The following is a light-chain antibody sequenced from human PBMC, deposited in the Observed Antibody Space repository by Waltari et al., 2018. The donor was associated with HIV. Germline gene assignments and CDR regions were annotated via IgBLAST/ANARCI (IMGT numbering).Light chain of an antibody. Sequence: QSVLTPPPSVSAAPGQKGTISCSGSSSNIGNNYVSWYQQLPGTAPNLLIYDNNKRPSGIPDRVSGSKSGTSATLSITGRQTGDEADYYCGTWDSSLSAVVFGGGTKLTVL. CDR2: DNN. V-gene: IGLV1-51*01. J-gene: IGLJ2*01. CDR3: GTWDSSLSAVV. CDR1: SSNIGNNY.